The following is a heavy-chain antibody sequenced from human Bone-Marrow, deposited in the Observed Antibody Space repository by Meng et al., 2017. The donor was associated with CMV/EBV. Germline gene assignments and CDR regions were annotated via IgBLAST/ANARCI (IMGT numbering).Heavy chain of an antibody. CDR2: INSDGSST. Sequence: GESLKISCAASGFTFSSYWMHWVRQAPGKGLVWVSRINSDGSSTSYADSVKGRFTISRDNAKNTLYQQMNSLRAEDTAVYYCARAQYSSSILMDVWGQGTTVTVSS. J-gene: IGHJ6*02. D-gene: IGHD6-6*01. CDR3: ARAQYSSSILMDV. V-gene: IGHV3-74*01. CDR1: GFTFSSYW.